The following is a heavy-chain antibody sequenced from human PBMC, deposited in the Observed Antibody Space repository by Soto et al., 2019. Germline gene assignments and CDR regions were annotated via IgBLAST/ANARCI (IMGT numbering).Heavy chain of an antibody. CDR2: IIPVYDTA. D-gene: IGHD2-21*02. CDR3: AKVAHIVVETATPDSAFDI. CDR1: GGTIRSYA. Sequence: QVQLLQSGAEVKKPGSSVKVSCKSSGGTIRSYALSWVRQAPGQGLEWMGGIIPVYDTANYAQRFQGRLTISADQSTSTIYMELSSLRFEDTAVYYCAKVAHIVVETATPDSAFDIWGQGTRVTVSS. V-gene: IGHV1-69*01. J-gene: IGHJ3*02.